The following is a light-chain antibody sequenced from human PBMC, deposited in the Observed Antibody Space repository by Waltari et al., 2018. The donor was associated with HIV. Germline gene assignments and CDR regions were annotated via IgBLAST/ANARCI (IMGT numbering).Light chain of an antibody. CDR3: SSYSRGALL. Sequence: QSVLTQPASVSGSPGQSLTLSCTGTTHDIGSYKYVSWYQQSPDKAPKLIIYAVSNLPSGISSLFSGSKSGNTASLTISGLQADDEAYYHCSSYSRGALLFGGGTKVTVL. V-gene: IGLV2-14*01. CDR2: AVS. CDR1: THDIGSYKY. J-gene: IGLJ2*01.